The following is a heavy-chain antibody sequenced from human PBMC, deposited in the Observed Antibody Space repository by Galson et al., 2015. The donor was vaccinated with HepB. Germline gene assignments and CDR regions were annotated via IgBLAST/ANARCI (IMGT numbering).Heavy chain of an antibody. D-gene: IGHD5-18*01. Sequence: TLSLTCAVYGGSFSGYYWSWIRQPPGKGLEWIGEINHGGSTNYNPSLKSRVTISVDTSKNQFSLKLSSVTAADTAVYYCARVPRIQLDDGDYWGQGTLVTVSS. CDR3: ARVPRIQLDDGDY. CDR1: GGSFSGYY. J-gene: IGHJ4*02. V-gene: IGHV4-34*01. CDR2: INHGGST.